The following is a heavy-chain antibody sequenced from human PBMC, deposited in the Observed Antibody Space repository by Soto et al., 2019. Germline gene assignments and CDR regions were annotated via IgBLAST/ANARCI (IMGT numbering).Heavy chain of an antibody. V-gene: IGHV3-30*03. CDR2: ISYDGSNK. J-gene: IGHJ4*02. D-gene: IGHD3-16*01. CDR3: ARDGGTSLDY. CDR1: GFTFSSYG. Sequence: QVQLVESGGGVVQPGRSLRLSCAASGFTFSSYGMHWVRQAPGKGLEWVAVISYDGSNKYYADSVKGRFTISRDNSKNTLYLKMNSLRAEDTAVYYCARDGGTSLDYWGQGTLVTVSS.